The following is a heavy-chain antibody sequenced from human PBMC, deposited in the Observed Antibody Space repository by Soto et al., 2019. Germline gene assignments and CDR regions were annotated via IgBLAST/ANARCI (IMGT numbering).Heavy chain of an antibody. CDR2: IYHSGST. J-gene: IGHJ4*02. V-gene: IGHV4-59*12. CDR1: GGSISSYY. D-gene: IGHD6-25*01. CDR3: ARGGLSHDF. Sequence: PSETLSLTCTVSGGSISSYYWSWIRQPPGKGLEWIGEIYHSGSTNYNPSLKSRVTISVDTSKNQFSLKLSSMTAADTAVYYCARGGLSHDFWGQGTLVTVSS.